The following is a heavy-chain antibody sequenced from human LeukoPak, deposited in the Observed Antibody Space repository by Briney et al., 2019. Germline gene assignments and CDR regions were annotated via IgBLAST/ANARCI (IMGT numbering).Heavy chain of an antibody. Sequence: SETLSLTCAVYGGSFSGYYWSWIRQPPGKGLEWIGEINHSGSANYNPSLKSRVALSIDKSKNQFSLNLSSVTAADTAVYYCARARRDSGYYKIDYWGQGTLVTVSS. CDR2: INHSGSA. D-gene: IGHD3-3*01. CDR1: GGSFSGYY. V-gene: IGHV4-34*01. CDR3: ARARRDSGYYKIDY. J-gene: IGHJ4*02.